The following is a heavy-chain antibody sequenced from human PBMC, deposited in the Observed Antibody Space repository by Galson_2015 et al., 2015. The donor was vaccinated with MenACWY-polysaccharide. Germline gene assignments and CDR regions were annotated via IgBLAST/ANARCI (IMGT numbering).Heavy chain of an antibody. CDR2: ISSSSSTI. Sequence: SLGLSCAASGFTFSSYSMNWVRQAPGKGLEWVSYISSSSSTIYYADSVKGRFTISRDNAKNSLYLQMNSLRAEDTAVYYCARDLKWELPGMDVWGQGTTVTVSS. J-gene: IGHJ6*02. V-gene: IGHV3-48*01. CDR1: GFTFSSYS. D-gene: IGHD1-26*01. CDR3: ARDLKWELPGMDV.